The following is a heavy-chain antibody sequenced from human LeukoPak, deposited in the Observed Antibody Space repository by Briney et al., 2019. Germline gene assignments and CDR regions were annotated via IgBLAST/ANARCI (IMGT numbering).Heavy chain of an antibody. J-gene: IGHJ4*02. CDR3: ARDYYDRSGPSH. CDR1: GYTFSSYA. CDR2: ISTYNGNT. V-gene: IGHV1-18*01. Sequence: ASVKVSCKASGYTFSSYAINWVRQAPGQGLEWMGWISTYNGNTNYAQKLQGGVTMTTDTSTSTAYMELRSRRSDDTAVYYCARDYYDRSGPSHWGQGTLVTVSS. D-gene: IGHD3-22*01.